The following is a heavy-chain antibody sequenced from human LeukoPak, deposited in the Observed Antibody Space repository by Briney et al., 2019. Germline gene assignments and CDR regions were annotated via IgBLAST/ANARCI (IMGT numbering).Heavy chain of an antibody. Sequence: GGSLRLSCAASGFSFGDYAMHWVRQAPGKGLEWVSGITWNSDIKAYADAVKGRFTVSRDNAKNSLYLQMNSLRSDDTALYYCARAPISGSYSQYFYMDAWGKGTTVTISS. D-gene: IGHD3-10*01. CDR2: ITWNSDIK. CDR3: ARAPISGSYSQYFYMDA. CDR1: GFSFGDYA. V-gene: IGHV3-9*01. J-gene: IGHJ6*03.